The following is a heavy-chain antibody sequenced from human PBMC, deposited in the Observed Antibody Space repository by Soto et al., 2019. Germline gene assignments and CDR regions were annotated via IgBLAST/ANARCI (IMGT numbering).Heavy chain of an antibody. CDR1: GFTFSIYA. Sequence: EVQLLESGGGLVQPGGSLRLSCAASGFTFSIYAMSWVRQAPGKGLEWVSAISGSGGSTYYADSVKGRFTISRDNSKNTLYLQMNSLRAEDTAVYYCAKGGSSWYKGINWFDPWGQGTLVTVSS. D-gene: IGHD6-13*01. CDR3: AKGGSSWYKGINWFDP. CDR2: ISGSGGST. V-gene: IGHV3-23*01. J-gene: IGHJ5*02.